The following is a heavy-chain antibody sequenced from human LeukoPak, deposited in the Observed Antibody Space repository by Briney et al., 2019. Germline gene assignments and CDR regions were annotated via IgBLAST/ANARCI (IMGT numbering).Heavy chain of an antibody. Sequence: GGTLRLSCAASGFTFSSFGMHWVRQAPGKGLEGVAYIGYDGSNKYYADSMKGRFTISRDNAKNSLYLQMNSLRAEDTAVYYCARWGTYYYDSSGYYGFAYWGQGTLVTVSS. D-gene: IGHD3-22*01. CDR3: ARWGTYYYDSSGYYGFAY. V-gene: IGHV3-33*08. J-gene: IGHJ4*02. CDR2: IGYDGSNK. CDR1: GFTFSSFG.